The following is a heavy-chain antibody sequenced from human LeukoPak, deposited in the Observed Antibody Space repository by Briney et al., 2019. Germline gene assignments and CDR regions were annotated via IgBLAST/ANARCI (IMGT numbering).Heavy chain of an antibody. CDR2: IHQHGNEK. V-gene: IGHV3-7*01. CDR1: GFTFSNYW. J-gene: IGHJ4*02. Sequence: GGSLRLSCAASGFTFSNYWMSWVRQAPGKGLEWVASIHQHGNEKYFVDSARGRFTISRDNAKNSLYLQMSSLRAEDTAVYYCATLNGPLFEYWGQGTLVTVSS. CDR3: ATLNGPLFEY. D-gene: IGHD2-8*01.